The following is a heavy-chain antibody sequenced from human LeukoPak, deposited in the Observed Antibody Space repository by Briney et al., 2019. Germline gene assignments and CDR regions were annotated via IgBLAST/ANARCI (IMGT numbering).Heavy chain of an antibody. J-gene: IGHJ5*02. CDR3: ARAGDSYGRNWFDP. V-gene: IGHV1-69*05. D-gene: IGHD5-18*01. CDR1: GGTFSSYA. CDR2: IIPIFGTA. Sequence: SVKVSCKASGGTFSSYAISWVRQAPGQGLEWMGGIIPIFGTAKYAQKFQGRVTITTDESTSTAYMELSSLRSEDTAVYYCARAGDSYGRNWFDPWGQGTLVTVSS.